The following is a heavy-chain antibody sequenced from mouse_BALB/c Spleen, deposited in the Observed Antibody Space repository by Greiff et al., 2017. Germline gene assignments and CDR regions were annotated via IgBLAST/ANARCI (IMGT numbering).Heavy chain of an antibody. J-gene: IGHJ4*01. CDR2: ILPGSGST. D-gene: IGHD3-1*01. CDR1: GYTFSSYW. Sequence: QVQLQQSGAELMKPGASVKISCKATGYTFSSYWIEWVKQRPGHGLEWIGEILPGSGSTNYNEKFKGKATFTADTSSNTAYMQLSSLTSEDSAVYYCARSRATQPYYYAMDYWGQGTSVTVSS. CDR3: ARSRATQPYYYAMDY. V-gene: IGHV1-9*01.